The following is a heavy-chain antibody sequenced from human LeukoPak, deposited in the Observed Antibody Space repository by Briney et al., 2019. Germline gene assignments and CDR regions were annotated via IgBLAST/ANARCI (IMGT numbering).Heavy chain of an antibody. J-gene: IGHJ1*01. D-gene: IGHD6-13*01. CDR1: GFTFSSYA. CDR2: ISGSGGST. CDR3: AKSALGRSWPEYLQN. V-gene: IGHV3-23*01. Sequence: PGGSLRLSCAASGFTFSSYAMSWVRQAPGKGLEWVSAISGSGGSTYYADSVKGRFTISRDNSKNTLYLQMNSLRFEDTAVYYCAKSALGRSWPEYLQNWGQGTLVTVSS.